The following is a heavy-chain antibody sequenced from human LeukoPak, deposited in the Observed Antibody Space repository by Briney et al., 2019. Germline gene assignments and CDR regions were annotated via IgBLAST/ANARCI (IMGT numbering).Heavy chain of an antibody. CDR3: ASSYCSSTSCPLDY. CDR2: IYYSGST. D-gene: IGHD2-2*01. J-gene: IGHJ4*02. CDR1: GGSISSYY. Sequence: SETLSLTCTVSGGSISSYYWSWIRQPPGKGLDWIGYIYYSGSTNYNPSLKSRVTISVDTSKNQFSLKLSSVTAADTAVYYCASSYCSSTSCPLDYWGQGTLVTVSS. V-gene: IGHV4-59*01.